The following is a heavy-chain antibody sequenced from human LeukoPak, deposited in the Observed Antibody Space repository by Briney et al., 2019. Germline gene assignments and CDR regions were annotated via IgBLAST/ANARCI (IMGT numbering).Heavy chain of an antibody. J-gene: IGHJ2*01. CDR1: GGSISSYY. Sequence: SETLSLTCTVSGGSISSYYWSWIGQPPGKGLEWIGYIYYSGSTNYNPSLKSRVTISVDTSKNQFSLKLSSVTAADTAVYYCARDVGTMIVVAAFGYFDLWGRGTLVTVSS. CDR2: IYYSGST. D-gene: IGHD3-22*01. CDR3: ARDVGTMIVVAAFGYFDL. V-gene: IGHV4-59*01.